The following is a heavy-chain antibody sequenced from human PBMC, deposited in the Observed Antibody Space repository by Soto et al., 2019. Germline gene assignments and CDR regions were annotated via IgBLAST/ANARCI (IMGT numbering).Heavy chain of an antibody. Sequence: PSETLSLTSAVYGGYISSSNWWSWVRQPPGKGLEWIGEIYHSGSTNYNPSLKSRVTISVDKSKNQFSLKLSSVTAADTAVYYCARGKRLLRYFDWLSGGFDPWGQGTLVTVSS. V-gene: IGHV4-4*02. J-gene: IGHJ5*02. CDR3: ARGKRLLRYFDWLSGGFDP. D-gene: IGHD3-9*01. CDR2: IYHSGST. CDR1: GGYISSSNW.